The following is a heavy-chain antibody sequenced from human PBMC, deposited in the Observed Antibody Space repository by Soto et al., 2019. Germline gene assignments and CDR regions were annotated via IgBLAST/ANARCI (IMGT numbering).Heavy chain of an antibody. CDR2: ISYDGGNK. CDR1: GFTFNNYA. D-gene: IGHD6-6*01. Sequence: QVQLVESGGGVVQPGRALRLSFAASGFTFNNYAMHWDRQAPGKGLEWVAVISYDGGNKYYADSVKGRFTVSRANSKNTVYMQMDSLKTDDTAVYYCARPPFVRTGGFDYWGQRTLVTVSS. J-gene: IGHJ4*02. CDR3: ARPPFVRTGGFDY. V-gene: IGHV3-30-3*01.